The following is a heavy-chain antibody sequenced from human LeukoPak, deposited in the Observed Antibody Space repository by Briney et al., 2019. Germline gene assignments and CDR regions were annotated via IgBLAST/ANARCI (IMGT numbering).Heavy chain of an antibody. CDR3: ARDPHYSNYFDC. Sequence: SETLSLTCTVSGGSISSSSYYWGWIRQPPGKGLEWIGSIYYSGSTYYNPSLKSRVTISVDTSKNQFSLKLSSVTAADTAVYYCARDPHYSNYFDCWGQGTLVTVSS. CDR2: IYYSGST. D-gene: IGHD4-11*01. CDR1: GGSISSSSYY. V-gene: IGHV4-39*07. J-gene: IGHJ4*02.